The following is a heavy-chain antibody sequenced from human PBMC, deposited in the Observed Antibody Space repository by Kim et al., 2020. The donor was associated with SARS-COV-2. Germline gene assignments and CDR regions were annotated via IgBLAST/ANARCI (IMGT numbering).Heavy chain of an antibody. Sequence: SETLSLTCTVSGDSISYYYCSWIRQPPGKGLEWIGYIYYSGSTNYNPSLKSRVTISVDTSKNQSSLELTSVTAADTAVYYCARSEGRSRWHQFDHWGQGT. D-gene: IGHD6-13*01. V-gene: IGHV4-59*01. CDR2: IYYSGST. CDR1: GDSISYYY. J-gene: IGHJ4*02. CDR3: ARSEGRSRWHQFDH.